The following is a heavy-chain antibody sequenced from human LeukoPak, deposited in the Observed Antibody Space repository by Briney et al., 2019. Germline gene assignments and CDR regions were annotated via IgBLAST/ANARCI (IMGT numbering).Heavy chain of an antibody. CDR3: ARVRSSGSYHDAFDT. CDR2: INPSGGST. CDR1: GYTFTSYY. D-gene: IGHD1-26*01. V-gene: IGHV1-46*01. Sequence: GASVKVSCKASGYTFTSYYMHWVRQAPGQGLEWMGIINPSGGSTSYAQKFQGRVTMTRDTSTSTVYMELSSLRSEDTAVYYCARVRSSGSYHDAFDTWGQGTMVTVSS. J-gene: IGHJ3*02.